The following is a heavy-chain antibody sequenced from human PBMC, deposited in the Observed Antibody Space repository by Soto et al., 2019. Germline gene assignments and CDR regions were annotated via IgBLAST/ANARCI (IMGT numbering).Heavy chain of an antibody. CDR3: ARDGHWDCYYGMDV. Sequence: ASVKVSCKASGYTFANYGITWVRQAPGQGLEWMGWISAYKGNTKYAQKIQGRGNMTTDTTTSRGYMDLRSLRSDDMVVFYCARDGHWDCYYGMDVWCQGTTVTVSS. CDR2: ISAYKGNT. D-gene: IGHD3-16*01. CDR1: GYTFANYG. J-gene: IGHJ6*02. V-gene: IGHV1-18*03.